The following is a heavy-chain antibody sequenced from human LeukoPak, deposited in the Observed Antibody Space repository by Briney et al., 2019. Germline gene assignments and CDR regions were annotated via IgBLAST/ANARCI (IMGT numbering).Heavy chain of an antibody. Sequence: SCKASGGTFSSYAMSWVRQAPGKGLEWVSAISGSGGSTYYADSVKGRFTISRDNSKNTLYLQMNSLRAEDTAVYYCAKDGANFDYWGQGTLVTVSS. CDR1: GGTFSSYA. CDR2: ISGSGGST. J-gene: IGHJ4*02. CDR3: AKDGANFDY. D-gene: IGHD3-16*01. V-gene: IGHV3-23*01.